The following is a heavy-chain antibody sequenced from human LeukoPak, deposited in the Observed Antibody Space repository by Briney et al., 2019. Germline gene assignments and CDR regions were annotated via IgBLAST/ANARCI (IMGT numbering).Heavy chain of an antibody. CDR3: ARDWDYYDSSGYYYHEAFFDY. Sequence: SETLSLTCTVSGGSISSSTYFWGWIRQPPGKGLEWIGSIYYYSGSTYYNPSLKSRVTISVDTSKNQFSLKLSSVTAADTAVYYCARDWDYYDSSGYYYHEAFFDYWGQGTLVTVSS. CDR2: IYYYSGST. CDR1: GGSISSSTYF. J-gene: IGHJ4*02. D-gene: IGHD3-22*01. V-gene: IGHV4-39*07.